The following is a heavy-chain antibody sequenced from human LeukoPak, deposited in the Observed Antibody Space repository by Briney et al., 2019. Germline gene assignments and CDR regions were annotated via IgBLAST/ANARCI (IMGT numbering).Heavy chain of an antibody. D-gene: IGHD2-2*01. CDR1: GFTFSNAW. CDR3: TTDWSGIVVVPAAMFDY. J-gene: IGHJ4*02. CDR2: IKSKTDGGTT. V-gene: IGHV3-15*01. Sequence: GGSLRLPCAASGFTFSNAWMSWVRQAPGKGLEWVGRIKSKTDGGTTDYAAPVKGRFTISRDDSKNTLYLQMNSLKTEDTAVYYCTTDWSGIVVVPAAMFDYWGQGTLVTVSS.